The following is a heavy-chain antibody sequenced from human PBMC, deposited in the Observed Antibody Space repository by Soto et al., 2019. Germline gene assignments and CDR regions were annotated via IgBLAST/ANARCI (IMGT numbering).Heavy chain of an antibody. CDR2: IYSGGST. D-gene: IGHD3-3*01. CDR3: ARGARWGGRHPIFGVVGARGDGMDV. J-gene: IGHJ6*02. Sequence: WGSLRLSCAASWFTVSSNYMSWVRQAPGKGLEWVSVIYSGGSTYYADSVKGRFTISRDNSKNTLYLQLNSLRAEDTAVYYCARGARWGGRHPIFGVVGARGDGMDVWGQGTTVTVSS. CDR1: WFTVSSNY. V-gene: IGHV3-53*01.